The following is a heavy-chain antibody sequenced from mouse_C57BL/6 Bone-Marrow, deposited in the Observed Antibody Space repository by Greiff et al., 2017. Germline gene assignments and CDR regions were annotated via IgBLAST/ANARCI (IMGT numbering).Heavy chain of an antibody. D-gene: IGHD2-5*01. J-gene: IGHJ4*01. V-gene: IGHV5-4*01. CDR3: ARDGAIAYYSTSYAMDY. CDR1: GFTFSSYA. CDR2: ISDGGSYT. Sequence: EVHLVESGGGLVKPGGSLKLSCAASGFTFSSYAMSWVRQTPEKRLEWVATISDGGSYTYYPDNVKGRFTIFRDNAKNNLYLQMSHLKSEDTAMYYCARDGAIAYYSTSYAMDYWGQGTSVTVSS.